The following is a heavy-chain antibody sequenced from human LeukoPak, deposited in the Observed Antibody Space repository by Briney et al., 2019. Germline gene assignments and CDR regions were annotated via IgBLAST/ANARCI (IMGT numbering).Heavy chain of an antibody. CDR2: ICYSGST. V-gene: IGHV4-31*03. CDR1: GGSISSGGYY. D-gene: IGHD3-9*01. Sequence: PSETLSLTCTVSGGSISSGGYYWSWIRQHPGKGLEWIGYICYSGSTYYNPSLKSRVTISVDTSKNQFSLKLSSVTAADTAVYYCARGSKYYDILGWGQGTLVTVSS. CDR3: ARGSKYYDILG. J-gene: IGHJ4*02.